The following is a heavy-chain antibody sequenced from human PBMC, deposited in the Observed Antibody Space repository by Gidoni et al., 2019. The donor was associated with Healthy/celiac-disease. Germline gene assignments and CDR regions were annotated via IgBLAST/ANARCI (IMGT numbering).Heavy chain of an antibody. Sequence: EVQLVESGGGLVQPGGPLRLSCTASGFTFSSYAMHWVRQAPGKGLEYVSAISSNGGSTYYADSVKGRFTISRDNSKTTLYLQMSSLRAEDTAVYYCVKATYEFWSGYSLWGQGTLGTVSS. V-gene: IGHV3-64D*09. CDR1: GFTFSSYA. CDR2: ISSNGGST. D-gene: IGHD3-3*01. CDR3: VKATYEFWSGYSL. J-gene: IGHJ4*02.